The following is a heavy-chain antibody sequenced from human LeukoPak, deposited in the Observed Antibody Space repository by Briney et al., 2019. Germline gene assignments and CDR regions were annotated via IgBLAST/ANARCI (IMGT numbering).Heavy chain of an antibody. CDR2: ISYDGSNK. V-gene: IGHV3-30*18. Sequence: GGSLRLSCAASGFTFSSYGMHWVRQAPGKGLEWVAVISYDGSNKYYANSMKGRFTISRDNSKNTLYLQMNSLRAEDTAVYYCAKGRWELLGWGQGTLVTVSS. CDR3: AKGRWELLG. CDR1: GFTFSSYG. D-gene: IGHD1-26*01. J-gene: IGHJ4*02.